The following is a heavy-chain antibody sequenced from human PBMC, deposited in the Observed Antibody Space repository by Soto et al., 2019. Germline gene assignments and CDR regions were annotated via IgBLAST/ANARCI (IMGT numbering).Heavy chain of an antibody. J-gene: IGHJ6*02. V-gene: IGHV1-69*12. CDR3: ARHIVVVVAATTYYGMDV. CDR1: GGTFSSYA. D-gene: IGHD2-15*01. CDR2: IIPIFGTA. Sequence: QVQLVQSGAEVKKPGSSVKVSCKASGGTFSSYAISWVRQAPGQGLEWMGGIIPIFGTANYAQKFQGRVTITADESKSTAYMELSSLRSEDTAVYYCARHIVVVVAATTYYGMDVWGQGTTVTVSS.